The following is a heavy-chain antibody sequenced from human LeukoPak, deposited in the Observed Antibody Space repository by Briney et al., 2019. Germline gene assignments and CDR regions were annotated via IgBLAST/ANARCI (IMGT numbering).Heavy chain of an antibody. Sequence: GGSLRLSCAASGFTFSNYAMSWVRQAPGKGLEWVSTISGSGKNTYYADSVKGRFTISRDNSKNTLYLQMNSLRAEDTAVYYCAKDTLIYCSSTSCSNFDYWGQGTLVTVSS. J-gene: IGHJ4*02. CDR3: AKDTLIYCSSTSCSNFDY. CDR1: GFTFSNYA. V-gene: IGHV3-23*01. CDR2: ISGSGKNT. D-gene: IGHD2-2*01.